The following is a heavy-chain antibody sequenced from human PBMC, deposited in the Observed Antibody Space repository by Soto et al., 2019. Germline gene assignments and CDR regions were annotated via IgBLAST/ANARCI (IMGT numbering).Heavy chain of an antibody. Sequence: VQLLESGGDLVQPGGSLRLSCVASGFILNNYAMSWVRQAPGKGLEWVSTIGGTDGDSDGVPWYEDSVKGRFTISRDNPTNTLFLHMENLRAEDSALSYCVKRGSNWGAFAFWGQGTTVVLSS. V-gene: IGHV3-23*01. CDR2: IGGTDGDSDGVP. D-gene: IGHD7-27*01. CDR3: VKRGSNWGAFAF. CDR1: GFILNNYA. J-gene: IGHJ3*01.